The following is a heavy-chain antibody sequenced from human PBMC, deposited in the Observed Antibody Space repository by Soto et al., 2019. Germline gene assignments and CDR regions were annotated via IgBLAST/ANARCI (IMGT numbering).Heavy chain of an antibody. D-gene: IGHD3-22*01. CDR2: INSDGSST. J-gene: IGHJ3*02. CDR1: GFTFSSYW. V-gene: IGHV3-74*01. CDR3: VCLNYYDSSGHTWAFDI. Sequence: EVQLVESGGGLVQPGGSLRLSCAASGFTFSSYWMHWVRQAPGKGLVWVSRINSDGSSTSYADSVKGRFTISRDNAKNTLYLQMNCLRAEDKAVYYCVCLNYYDSSGHTWAFDIWGQGTMVTVSS.